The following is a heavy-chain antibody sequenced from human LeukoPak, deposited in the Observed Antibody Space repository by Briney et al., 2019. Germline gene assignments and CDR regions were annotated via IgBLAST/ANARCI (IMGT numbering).Heavy chain of an antibody. V-gene: IGHV1-18*01. D-gene: IGHD1/OR15-1a*01. CDR1: GYTFTSYG. Sequence: ASVKVSCKASGYTFTSYGISWVRQPPGQGLEWMGWISAYNGNTNYAQKLQGRVTMTTDTSTSTAYMELRSLRSDDTAVYYCARDLKINKNAFDIWGQGTMVIVSS. CDR2: ISAYNGNT. J-gene: IGHJ3*02. CDR3: ARDLKINKNAFDI.